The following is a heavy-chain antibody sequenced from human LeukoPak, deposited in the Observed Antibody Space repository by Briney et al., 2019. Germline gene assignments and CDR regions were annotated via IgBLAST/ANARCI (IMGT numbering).Heavy chain of an antibody. D-gene: IGHD5-12*01. V-gene: IGHV3-23*01. J-gene: IGHJ4*02. CDR3: TKGGGYSGYDLFDY. Sequence: GGSLRLSCAASGFPFSSYAMSWVRQAPGKGLEWVSAVSASGGSTYYADSVKGRFTISRDNSKSTLYLQMNSLRAEDTAVYYCTKGGGYSGYDLFDYWGQGTLVTVSS. CDR1: GFPFSSYA. CDR2: VSASGGST.